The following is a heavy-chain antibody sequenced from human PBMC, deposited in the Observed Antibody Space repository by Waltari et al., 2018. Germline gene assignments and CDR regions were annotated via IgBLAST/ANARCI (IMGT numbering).Heavy chain of an antibody. J-gene: IGHJ4*02. CDR1: GFTFSSYG. CDR3: AKDRNWDLYYFDY. CDR2: RSYDGRNK. Sequence: QVQLVESGGGVVQPGRSLRLSCAASGFTFSSYGMHWVRQAPGKGLEWVAVRSYDGRNKYDADSVKGRFTISRDNSKNTLYLQMNSLRAEDTAVYYCAKDRNWDLYYFDYWGQGTLVTVSS. D-gene: IGHD1-26*01. V-gene: IGHV3-30*18.